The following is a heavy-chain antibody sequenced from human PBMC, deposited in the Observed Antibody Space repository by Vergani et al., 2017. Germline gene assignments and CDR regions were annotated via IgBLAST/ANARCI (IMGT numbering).Heavy chain of an antibody. CDR2: ISYDGSNK. CDR3: AKDRGLD. D-gene: IGHD3-16*01. CDR1: GFTFSSYG. Sequence: QVQLVESGGGVVQPGGSLRLSCAASGFTFSSYGMHWVRQAPGKGLEWVAVISYDGSNKYYADSVKGRFTISRDNSKNTLYLQMNSLRAEDTAVYYCAKDRGLDWGQGTLVTVSS. J-gene: IGHJ4*02. V-gene: IGHV3-30*18.